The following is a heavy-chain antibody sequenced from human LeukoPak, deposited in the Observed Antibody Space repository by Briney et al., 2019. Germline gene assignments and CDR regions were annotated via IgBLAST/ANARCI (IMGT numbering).Heavy chain of an antibody. J-gene: IGHJ4*02. Sequence: PSETLSLTCTVSGGSTSSYYWSRIRQPPGKGLEWIGYIYYSGSTNYNPFLKSRVTISVDTSKNQFSLKLSSVTAADTAVYYCARIADCSGGSCYSGRLDYWGQGTLVTVSS. CDR3: ARIADCSGGSCYSGRLDY. CDR2: IYYSGST. D-gene: IGHD2-15*01. CDR1: GGSTSSYY. V-gene: IGHV4-59*01.